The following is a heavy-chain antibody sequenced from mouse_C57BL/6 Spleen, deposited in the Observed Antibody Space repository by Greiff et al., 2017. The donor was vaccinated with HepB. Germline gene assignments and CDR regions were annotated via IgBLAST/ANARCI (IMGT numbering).Heavy chain of an antibody. Sequence: QVQLQQPGAELVRPGSSVKLSCKASGYTFTSYWMHWVKQRPIQGLEWIGNIDPSDSETHYNQKFKDKATLTVDKSYSTAYMQLSSLTSEDSAVYYCARGFSYSNGGFAYWGQGTLVTVSA. CDR2: IDPSDSET. V-gene: IGHV1-52*01. J-gene: IGHJ3*01. D-gene: IGHD2-5*01. CDR1: GYTFTSYW. CDR3: ARGFSYSNGGFAY.